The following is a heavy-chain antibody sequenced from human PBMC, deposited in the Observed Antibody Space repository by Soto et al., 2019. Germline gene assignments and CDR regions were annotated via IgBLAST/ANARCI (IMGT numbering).Heavy chain of an antibody. Sequence: LSLTCAVSGYSISSGYYWGWIRQPPGKGLEWIGSIYHSGSTYYNPSLKSRVTISVDTSKNQFSLKLSSVTAADTAVYYCARVSYDYVWGSYRWDAFDIWGQGTMVTVSS. V-gene: IGHV4-38-2*01. CDR2: IYHSGST. CDR3: ARVSYDYVWGSYRWDAFDI. CDR1: GYSISSGYY. J-gene: IGHJ3*02. D-gene: IGHD3-16*02.